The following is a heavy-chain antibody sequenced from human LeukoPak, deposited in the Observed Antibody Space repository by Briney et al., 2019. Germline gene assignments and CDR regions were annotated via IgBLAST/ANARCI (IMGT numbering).Heavy chain of an antibody. CDR3: ARLGISATQYYYYYMDV. CDR2: IYTSGST. J-gene: IGHJ6*03. D-gene: IGHD2-15*01. CDR1: GGSFSGYY. V-gene: IGHV4-59*10. Sequence: SETLSLTCAVYGGSFSGYYWSWIRQPAGKGLEWIGRIYTSGSTNYNPSLKSRVTMSVDTSKNQFSLKLSSVTAADTAVYYCARLGISATQYYYYYMDVWGKGTTVTISS.